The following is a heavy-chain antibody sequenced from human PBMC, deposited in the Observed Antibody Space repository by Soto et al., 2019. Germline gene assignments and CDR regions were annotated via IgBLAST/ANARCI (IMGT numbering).Heavy chain of an antibody. D-gene: IGHD1-26*01. J-gene: IGHJ4*02. Sequence: EVQVLESGGGLVQPGGSLRLSCAASGFTFSSYAMRWVRQAPGKGLEWVSAFSGSGGSTYYADSVKGRFTISRDNSKNTLYLQMNSLRAEDTAVYYCARRGSGSYYDYWGQGTLVTVSS. CDR2: FSGSGGST. V-gene: IGHV3-23*01. CDR3: ARRGSGSYYDY. CDR1: GFTFSSYA.